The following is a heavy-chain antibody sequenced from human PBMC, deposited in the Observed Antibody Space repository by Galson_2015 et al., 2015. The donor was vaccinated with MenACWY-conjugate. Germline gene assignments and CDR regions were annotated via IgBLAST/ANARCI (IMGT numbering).Heavy chain of an antibody. J-gene: IGHJ3*01. Sequence: SLRLSCATSGFTFSSYWMTWVRQAPGKGLEWVANIKGVGGVKYYVDSVKGRFTISRDNAQNSLYLQMNSLRAEDTAVYHCARDRTYRDGNAYYDVFDVWGQGTMVTVSS. CDR2: IKGVGGVK. CDR3: ARDRTYRDGNAYYDVFDV. D-gene: IGHD3-16*01. V-gene: IGHV3-7*03. CDR1: GFTFSSYW.